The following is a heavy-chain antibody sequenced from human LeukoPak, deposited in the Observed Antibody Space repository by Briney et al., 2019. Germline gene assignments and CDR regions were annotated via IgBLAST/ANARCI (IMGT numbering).Heavy chain of an antibody. J-gene: IGHJ6*03. D-gene: IGHD1-26*01. Sequence: GGSLRLSCAASGFTFSSYEMNWVRQAPGKGLEWVAVISYDGSNKYYADSVKGRFTISRDNSKNTLYLQMNSLRAEDTAVYYCAKEGGVYSTPYYMDVWGKGTTVTVSS. V-gene: IGHV3-30*04. CDR3: AKEGGVYSTPYYMDV. CDR1: GFTFSSYE. CDR2: ISYDGSNK.